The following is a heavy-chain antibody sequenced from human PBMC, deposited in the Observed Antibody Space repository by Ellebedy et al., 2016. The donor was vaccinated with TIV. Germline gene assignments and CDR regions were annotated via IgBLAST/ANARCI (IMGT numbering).Heavy chain of an antibody. Sequence: GESLKISCAASGFTFSSYAMSWVRQAPGKGLEWVSAISGSGGSTYYADSVKGRFTISRDNSKNTLYLQMNSLRAEDTAVYYCAKIARPGSDDLSDYYFDYWGQGTLVTVSS. V-gene: IGHV3-23*01. J-gene: IGHJ4*02. D-gene: IGHD5/OR15-5a*01. CDR1: GFTFSSYA. CDR3: AKIARPGSDDLSDYYFDY. CDR2: ISGSGGST.